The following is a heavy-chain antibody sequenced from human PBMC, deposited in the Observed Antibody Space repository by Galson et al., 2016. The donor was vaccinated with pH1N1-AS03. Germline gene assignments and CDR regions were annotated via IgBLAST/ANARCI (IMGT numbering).Heavy chain of an antibody. Sequence: CAISGDSVSGSRGVAWNWIRQSPSRGLEWLGRTFYWSKWSNDYAESVKSRITIDPDTSNNQFSLHLSSVTPEDTAIYFCARGKNSGFDYGGQGTPVTVSS. CDR1: GDSVSGSRGVA. D-gene: IGHD3-10*01. J-gene: IGHJ4*02. CDR3: ARGKNSGFDY. V-gene: IGHV6-1*01. CDR2: TFYWSKWSN.